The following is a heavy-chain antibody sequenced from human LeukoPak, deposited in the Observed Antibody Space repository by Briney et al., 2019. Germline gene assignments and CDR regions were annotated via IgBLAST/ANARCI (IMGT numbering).Heavy chain of an antibody. CDR1: GGSISSGGYS. J-gene: IGHJ3*02. Sequence: SETLSLTCAVSGGSISSGGYSWSWIRQPPGKGLEWIGYIYHSGSTYYNPSLKSRVTISVDRSENQFSLKLSSVTAADTAVYYCARGGHYGSGLDAFDIWGQGTMVTVSS. V-gene: IGHV4-30-2*01. CDR2: IYHSGST. CDR3: ARGGHYGSGLDAFDI. D-gene: IGHD3-10*01.